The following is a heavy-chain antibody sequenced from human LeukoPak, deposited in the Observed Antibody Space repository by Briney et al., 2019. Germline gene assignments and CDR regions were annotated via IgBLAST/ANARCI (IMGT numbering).Heavy chain of an antibody. CDR1: GYSFTSYW. CDR2: IYPGDSDT. Sequence: GESLKISCKGSGYSFTSYWIGWVRQMPGKGLEWMGIIYPGDSDTRYSPSFQGQVTISADKSISTAYLQWSSLKASDTAMYYCARPWTAQRSRLPRNSREGLNDDWYFDLWGRGTLVTVSS. CDR3: ARPWTAQRSRLPRNSREGLNDDWYFDL. J-gene: IGHJ2*01. D-gene: IGHD3/OR15-3a*01. V-gene: IGHV5-51*01.